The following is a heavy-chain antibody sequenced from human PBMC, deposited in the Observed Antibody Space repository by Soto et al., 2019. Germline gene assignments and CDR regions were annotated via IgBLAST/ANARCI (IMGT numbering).Heavy chain of an antibody. J-gene: IGHJ6*04. CDR1: GYTFSSKG. V-gene: IGHV1-18*01. D-gene: IGHD3-3*01. CDR3: ASPDPNTVFWCVFSSPTPGSYSYSVMAV. Sequence: GASVKVTCTDSGYTFSSKGSRSVRQEPGQGLEWMGWISAYNGNTNYAQKLQGRVTMTTDTSTSTAYKELRSLRSDDPAGSYCASPDPNTVFWCVFSSPTPGSYSYSVMAVGAKGSTVTVSS. CDR2: ISAYNGNT.